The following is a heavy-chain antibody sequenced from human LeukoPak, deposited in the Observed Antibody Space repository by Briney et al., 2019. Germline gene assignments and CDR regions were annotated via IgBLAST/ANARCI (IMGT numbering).Heavy chain of an antibody. J-gene: IGHJ5*01. Sequence: PGGSLRLSCAASGFTFSSTWMHWGRQPPGKGLEWVSYISSGSRTIYYADSVKGRFTISRDNAKNSLYLQMNSLRAEDTAVYYCVREGGYSSSWFGYWGQGTLVTVSS. CDR3: VREGGYSSSWFGY. CDR2: ISSGSRTI. D-gene: IGHD6-13*01. CDR1: GFTFSSTW. V-gene: IGHV3-48*01.